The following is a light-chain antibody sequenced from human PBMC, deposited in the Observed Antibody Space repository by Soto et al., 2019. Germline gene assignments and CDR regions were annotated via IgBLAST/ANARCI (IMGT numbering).Light chain of an antibody. CDR2: EVN. Sequence: QSALTQPASVSGSPGQSIVISCTGTSSDVGGYNYVSWHQQHPGRAPKLLIYEVNKRPSGASNRFSGSKSGNTASLTISGLQAEDEADYYCSSYTSGTTLYVFGSGTKLTVL. CDR3: SSYTSGTTLYV. V-gene: IGLV2-14*01. CDR1: SSDVGGYNY. J-gene: IGLJ1*01.